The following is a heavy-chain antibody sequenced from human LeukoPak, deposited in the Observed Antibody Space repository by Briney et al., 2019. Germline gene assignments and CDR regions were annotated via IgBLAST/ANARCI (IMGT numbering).Heavy chain of an antibody. CDR3: AINGGDSTSSLQGTFAFDF. Sequence: GGSLRLSCAVSGFSFSTHAMSWVRQSPEKGLEWVSAISGSGRSTDYADSARGRFTISRDNSKNTLYLQMNNLRAEDTALYYCAINGGDSTSSLQGTFAFDFWGQGTLVTVSS. D-gene: IGHD3-16*01. V-gene: IGHV3-23*01. J-gene: IGHJ4*02. CDR1: GFSFSTHA. CDR2: ISGSGRST.